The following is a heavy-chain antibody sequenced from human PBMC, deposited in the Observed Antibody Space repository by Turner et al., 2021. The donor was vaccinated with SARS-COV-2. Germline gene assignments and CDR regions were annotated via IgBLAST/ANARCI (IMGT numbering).Heavy chain of an antibody. J-gene: IGHJ4*02. CDR2: ISGSGGST. V-gene: IGHV3-23*01. CDR3: AKNGDYFDY. D-gene: IGHD4-17*01. CDR1: GFTFRSYA. Sequence: EVQLLESGGGLVQPGGSLRLSCAASGFTFRSYAMSWVRQAPGKGLEWVSGISGSGGSTYYADSVKGRFTISRDNSKNTLYLQMNSLRDEDTAVDYCAKNGDYFDYWGQGTLVTVSS.